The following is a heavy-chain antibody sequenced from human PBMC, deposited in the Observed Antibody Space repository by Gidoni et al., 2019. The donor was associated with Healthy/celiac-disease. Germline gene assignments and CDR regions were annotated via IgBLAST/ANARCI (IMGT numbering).Heavy chain of an antibody. CDR2: ISYDGSNK. J-gene: IGHJ6*02. Sequence: QVQLVESGGGVVQPGRSLRLSCAASGFTFSSYAMHWVRQAPGKGLEWVAVISYDGSNKYYADSVKGRFTISRDNSKNTLYLQMNSLRAEDTAVYYCARGRNGVGSGYPYYYYGMDVWGQGTTVTVSS. CDR3: ARGRNGVGSGYPYYYYGMDV. D-gene: IGHD3-10*01. CDR1: GFTFSSYA. V-gene: IGHV3-30*04.